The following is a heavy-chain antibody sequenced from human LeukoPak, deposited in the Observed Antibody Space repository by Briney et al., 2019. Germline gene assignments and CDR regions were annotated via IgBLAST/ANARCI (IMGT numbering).Heavy chain of an antibody. CDR1: GFTFSTYA. J-gene: IGHJ4*02. V-gene: IGHV3-64*02. D-gene: IGHD6-13*01. CDR2: ISSNGGST. Sequence: PGGSLRLSCAASGFTFSTYAMHWVRQAPGKVLEYVSAISSNGGSTYYADSVKGRFTISRDNSKNTLYLQMGSLRAEDMAVYYCAREWVEYSNTWSHFDYWGQGTLVTVSS. CDR3: AREWVEYSNTWSHFDY.